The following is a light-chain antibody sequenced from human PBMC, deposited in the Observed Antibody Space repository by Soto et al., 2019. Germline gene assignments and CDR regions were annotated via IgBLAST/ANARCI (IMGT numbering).Light chain of an antibody. CDR1: QSVSYN. Sequence: EIVMTQSPATLSASPGEGATLSCRASQSVSYNLAWYQQRPGQAPRLLIYGASTRAAGVPTRFSGSGSGTEFALTISGLQSEDFAVYYCQHYNNRPLTFGGGTMVEIK. J-gene: IGKJ4*01. V-gene: IGKV3-15*01. CDR3: QHYNNRPLT. CDR2: GAS.